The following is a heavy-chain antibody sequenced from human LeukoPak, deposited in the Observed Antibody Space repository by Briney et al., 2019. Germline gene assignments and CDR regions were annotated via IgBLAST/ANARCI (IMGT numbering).Heavy chain of an antibody. V-gene: IGHV4-59*08. J-gene: IGHJ3*02. CDR1: GGSISSYY. CDR3: ARHSPQAFDI. Sequence: SETLSLTCTVSGGSISSYYWIWIRQPPGKALEWIGYIYYSGSTNYNPSLKSRVTISVDTYKNHFSLKLSSVTAADTAVYYCARHSPQAFDIWGQGTMVTVSS. CDR2: IYYSGST.